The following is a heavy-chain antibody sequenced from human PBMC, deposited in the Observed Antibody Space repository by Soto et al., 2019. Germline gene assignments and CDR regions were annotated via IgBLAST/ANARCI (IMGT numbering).Heavy chain of an antibody. CDR1: GFTFSSYG. J-gene: IGHJ6*02. V-gene: IGHV3-33*01. D-gene: IGHD2-21*02. Sequence: ESGGGVVQPGRSLRLSCAASGFTFSSYGMHWVRQAPGKGLEWVVVIWYDGSNKYYADSVKGRFTISRDNSKNTLYLQMNSLRAEDTAVYYCARDRNPYCGGDCYSTPMDVWGQGTTVTVSS. CDR2: IWYDGSNK. CDR3: ARDRNPYCGGDCYSTPMDV.